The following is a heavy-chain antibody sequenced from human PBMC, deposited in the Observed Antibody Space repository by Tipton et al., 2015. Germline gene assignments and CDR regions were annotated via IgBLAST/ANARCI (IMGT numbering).Heavy chain of an antibody. J-gene: IGHJ6*02. CDR3: ARDLEHGMDV. CDR1: GGPVSSGSYY. CDR2: IYYSGST. Sequence: TLSLTCTVSGGPVSSGSYYWNWIRQPPGKGLDWIGYIYYSGSTNYNPSLKSRVSISVDTSKSQFFLKLNSVTAADTAVYFCARDLEHGMDVWGQGTTVTVS. V-gene: IGHV4-61*01.